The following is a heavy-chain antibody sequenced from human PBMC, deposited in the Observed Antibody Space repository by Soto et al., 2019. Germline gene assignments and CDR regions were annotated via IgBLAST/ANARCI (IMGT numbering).Heavy chain of an antibody. V-gene: IGHV3-7*05. Sequence: GGSLRLSCAASGFTFSSYSMTWVRQAPGKGLEWVANIRQEVTEKYYVDSVKGRFTISRDNAKNSLYLQMNSLRAEDTAVYYCARGVYDYIWGSYRSDAFDIWGQGTMVTVSS. CDR1: GFTFSSYS. J-gene: IGHJ3*02. CDR3: ARGVYDYIWGSYRSDAFDI. D-gene: IGHD3-16*02. CDR2: IRQEVTEK.